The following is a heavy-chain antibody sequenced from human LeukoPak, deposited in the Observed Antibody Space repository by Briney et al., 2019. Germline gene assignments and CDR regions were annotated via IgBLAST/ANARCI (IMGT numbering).Heavy chain of an antibody. J-gene: IGHJ4*02. CDR1: GYTFTTYG. Sequence: GASVKVSCKASGYTFTTYGLSWVRQAPGQGLEWMGWINAYNGYTNYAQKLQGRLTMTTDTSTSTAYMELRSLRSDDTAVYYCARVGGGSYYFYFDYWGQGTLVTVSS. CDR3: ARVGGGSYYFYFDY. V-gene: IGHV1-18*01. CDR2: INAYNGYT. D-gene: IGHD1-26*01.